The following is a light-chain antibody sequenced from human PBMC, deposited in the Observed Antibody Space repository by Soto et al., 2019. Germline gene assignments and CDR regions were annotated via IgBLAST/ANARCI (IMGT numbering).Light chain of an antibody. CDR2: KAS. CDR1: PGIGNA. V-gene: IGKV1-5*03. CDR3: QHYNSYSEA. J-gene: IGKJ1*01. Sequence: IQMTHSPSSLSASVGGRVTSSALASPGIGNALGWYQQKPGKPPKLLIYKASTLKSGVPSRFSGSGSGTEFTLTISSLQPDDFAAYYCQHYNSYSEAFGQGTKVDIK.